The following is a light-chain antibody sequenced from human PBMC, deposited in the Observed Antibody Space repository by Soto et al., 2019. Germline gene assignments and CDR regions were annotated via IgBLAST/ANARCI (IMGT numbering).Light chain of an antibody. CDR2: WSS. CDR3: QQYYSLPLT. Sequence: DIVMTQSPDSLAVSLGERATINCKSSQSVLYSPNNKIYLAWYQQKPGRPPKLLIYWSSTRESGVPERFSGSGSGTDFTLTISSLQAEDVAMYYCQQYYSLPLTFGGGTKVEIK. CDR1: QSVLYSPNNKIY. V-gene: IGKV4-1*01. J-gene: IGKJ4*01.